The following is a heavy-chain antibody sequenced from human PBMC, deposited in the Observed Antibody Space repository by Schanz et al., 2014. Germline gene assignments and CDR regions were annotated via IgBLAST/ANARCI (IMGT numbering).Heavy chain of an antibody. Sequence: QVQLLESGGGLVQPGRSLRLSCAASGFTFGSYAMHGVRQAPGKGLEWVALISNDGSIKYYADSVEGRFTISRDNSRNTLYLQMNSLRAEDTAVYYCAKQIHYDILTVTRNWGQGTLVTVSS. D-gene: IGHD3-9*01. CDR2: ISNDGSIK. J-gene: IGHJ4*02. V-gene: IGHV3-30-3*01. CDR1: GFTFGSYA. CDR3: AKQIHYDILTVTRN.